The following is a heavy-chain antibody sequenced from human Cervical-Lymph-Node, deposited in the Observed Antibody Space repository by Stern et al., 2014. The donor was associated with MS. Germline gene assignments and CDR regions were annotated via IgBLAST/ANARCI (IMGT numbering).Heavy chain of an antibody. CDR1: GGSISSSY. V-gene: IGHV4-4*08. D-gene: IGHD1-26*01. CDR2: ISHSGNT. J-gene: IGHJ4*02. CDR3: ARLGAAGGTAY. Sequence: VQLVESGPGLLKPSETLSLTCSVSGGSISSSYWSWIRQPPGKGLEWIGYISHSGNTNYNPSHKIRAPIPVDPSKPHFPRRLPPVTAADTAVYFCARLGAAGGTAYWGQGTLVTVSS.